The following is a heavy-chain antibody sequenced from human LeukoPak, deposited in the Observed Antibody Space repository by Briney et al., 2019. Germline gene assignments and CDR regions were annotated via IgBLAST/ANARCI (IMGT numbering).Heavy chain of an antibody. V-gene: IGHV4-61*02. J-gene: IGHJ6*02. CDR2: IYTSGST. CDR1: GGSISSGSYY. Sequence: PSETLSLTCTVSGGSISSGSYYWSWIRQPAGKGLEWIGRIYTSGSTNYNPSLKSRVTISVDTSKNQFSLKLSSVTAADTAVYYCARSGARPYYYGMDVWGQGTTVTVSS. CDR3: ARSGARPYYYGMDV. D-gene: IGHD1-26*01.